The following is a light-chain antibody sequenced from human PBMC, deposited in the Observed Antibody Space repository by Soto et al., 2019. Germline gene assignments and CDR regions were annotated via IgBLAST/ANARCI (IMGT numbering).Light chain of an antibody. CDR2: LHSDGSH. CDR1: SGHSSYA. Sequence: QLVLTQSPSASASLGASVKLTCTLSSGHSSYAIAWHQQQPEKGPRYLMKLHSDGSHSKGAVIPDRFSGSRSGAERYLTTTRRQSVEQADYYWQTWGTGIRVFGGGTQLTVL. V-gene: IGLV4-69*01. J-gene: IGLJ3*02. CDR3: QTWGTGIRV.